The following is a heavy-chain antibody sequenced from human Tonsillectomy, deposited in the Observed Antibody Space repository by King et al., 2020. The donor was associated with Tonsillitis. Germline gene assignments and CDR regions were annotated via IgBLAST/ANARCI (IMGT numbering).Heavy chain of an antibody. CDR2: INHSGST. D-gene: IGHD3-9*01. Sequence: VQLQQWGAGLLKPSETLSLTCAVYGGSFSGYYWSWIRQPPGKGLEWIGEINHSGSTNYNPSLKSRVTISVDTSKNQFSLKLSSVTAGDTAVYYCARASVLRYFDWLSNPAPYYYYGMDVWGQGTTVTVSS. V-gene: IGHV4-34*01. J-gene: IGHJ6*02. CDR3: ARASVLRYFDWLSNPAPYYYYGMDV. CDR1: GGSFSGYY.